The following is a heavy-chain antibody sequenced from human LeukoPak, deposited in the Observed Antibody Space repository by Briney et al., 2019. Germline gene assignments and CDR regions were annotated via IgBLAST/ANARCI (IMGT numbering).Heavy chain of an antibody. CDR1: GFTFSSYG. CDR3: AKVVHDILTGPSDYGMDV. V-gene: IGHV3-30*18. D-gene: IGHD3-9*01. CDR2: KSYDGSNK. Sequence: GRSLRLSCAASGFTFSSYGMHWVRQAPGKGLEWVAVKSYDGSNKYYADSVKGRFTISRDNSKNTLYLQMNSLRAEDTAVYYCAKVVHDILTGPSDYGMDVWGQGTTVTVSS. J-gene: IGHJ6*02.